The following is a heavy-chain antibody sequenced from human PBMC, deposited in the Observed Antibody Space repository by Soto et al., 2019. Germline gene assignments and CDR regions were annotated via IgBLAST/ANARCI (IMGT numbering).Heavy chain of an antibody. V-gene: IGHV1-18*01. J-gene: IGHJ6*02. CDR1: GYTFTSYG. CDR2: ISAYNGNT. Sequence: GASVKVSCKASGYTFTSYGISWVQQAPGQGLEWMGWISAYNGNTNYAQKLQGRVTMTTDTSTSTAYMELRSLRSDDTAVYYCARGPVYDYVRGSYRSHYYYYGMDVWGQGTTVTVSS. CDR3: ARGPVYDYVRGSYRSHYYYYGMDV. D-gene: IGHD3-16*02.